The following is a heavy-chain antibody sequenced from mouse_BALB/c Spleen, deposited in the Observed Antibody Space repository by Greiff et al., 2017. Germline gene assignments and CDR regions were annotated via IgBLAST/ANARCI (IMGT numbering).Heavy chain of an antibody. V-gene: IGHV5-6*01. CDR2: ISSGGSYT. D-gene: IGHD1-1*01. CDR3: ARQGNRDYYGSSYDY. CDR1: GFTFSSYG. J-gene: IGHJ2*01. Sequence: EVQLVESGGDLVKPGGSLKLSCAASGFTFSSYGMSWVRQTPDKRLEWVATISSGGSYTYYPDSVKGRFTISRDNAKNTLYLQMSSLKSEDTAMYYCARQGNRDYYGSSYDYWGQGTTLTVSS.